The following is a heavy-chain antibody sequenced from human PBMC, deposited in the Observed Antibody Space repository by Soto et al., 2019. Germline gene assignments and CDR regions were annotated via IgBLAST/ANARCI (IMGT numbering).Heavy chain of an antibody. CDR2: IYYSGST. J-gene: IGHJ4*02. Sequence: SETLSLTCTVSGGSISSGGYYWSWIRQHPGKGLEWIGYIYYSGSTYYNPSLKSRVTISVDTSKNQFSLKLSSVTAADTAVYYCARSFDEWLRLDYWGQGTLVTVSS. D-gene: IGHD5-12*01. V-gene: IGHV4-31*03. CDR1: GGSISSGGYY. CDR3: ARSFDEWLRLDY.